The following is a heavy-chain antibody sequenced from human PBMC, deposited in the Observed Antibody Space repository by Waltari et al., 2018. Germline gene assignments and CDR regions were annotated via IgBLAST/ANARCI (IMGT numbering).Heavy chain of an antibody. D-gene: IGHD6-19*01. V-gene: IGHV3-23*01. J-gene: IGHJ4*02. CDR2: VNGGGGAT. CDR1: GFTFTTYA. CDR3: AKNRYSTGQSDYFDS. Sequence: EVQLLESGGGLVHPGGSLSLSCSASGFTFTTYAMSWVRRAPGRGRGWGSSVNGGGGATYYGDSVKGRFIIARDNSENTVVLQMSSLRAEDTGVYYCAKNRYSTGQSDYFDSWGQGTLLTVSS.